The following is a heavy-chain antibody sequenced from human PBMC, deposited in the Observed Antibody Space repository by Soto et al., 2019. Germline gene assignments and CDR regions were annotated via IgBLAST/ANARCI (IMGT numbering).Heavy chain of an antibody. J-gene: IGHJ4*02. CDR3: ARDSSSVDIVTTYPDY. CDR1: GFTFRTYG. Sequence: QVQLVESGGGVVQPGRSLRLSCTASGFTFRTYGMHWVRQAPGKGLEWVAIMLSDGINTYYGDSVKGRFTISSDNSKDTLYLHMNSLRAEDTAVYYCARDSSSVDIVTTYPDYWGRGTLV. CDR2: MLSDGINT. V-gene: IGHV3-33*01. D-gene: IGHD5-12*01.